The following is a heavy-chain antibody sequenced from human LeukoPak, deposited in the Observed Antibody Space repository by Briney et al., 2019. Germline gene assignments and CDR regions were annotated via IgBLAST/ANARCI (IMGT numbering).Heavy chain of an antibody. V-gene: IGHV4-59*01. CDR1: GGSISSYY. Sequence: PSETLSLTCRVAGGSISSYYWSWIRQPPGEGLEWIGYIYYSGSTNYNPSLKSRVTISVDTSKNQFSLKLSSVTAADTAVYYCARVGGKYDAFDMWGQGTMVTVSS. CDR2: IYYSGST. D-gene: IGHD4-23*01. CDR3: ARVGGKYDAFDM. J-gene: IGHJ3*02.